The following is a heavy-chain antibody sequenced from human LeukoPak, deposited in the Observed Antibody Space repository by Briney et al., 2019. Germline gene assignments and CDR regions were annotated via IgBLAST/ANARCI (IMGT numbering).Heavy chain of an antibody. J-gene: IGHJ4*02. CDR2: IYSGGSR. CDR3: ALGRNYYDSPLGY. CDR1: GFTGSSNY. Sequence: PGGSVKRSCAASGFTGSSNYMSWVRQAPGKGLEGVSVIYSGGSRYYADSVKGRFTISRDNSKNTLYLQMNSLSAEDTAVYYCALGRNYYDSPLGYWGQGTLVTVSS. D-gene: IGHD3-22*01. V-gene: IGHV3-53*01.